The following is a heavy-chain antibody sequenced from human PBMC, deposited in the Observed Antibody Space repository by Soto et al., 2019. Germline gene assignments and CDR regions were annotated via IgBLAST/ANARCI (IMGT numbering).Heavy chain of an antibody. CDR2: ISWNSGTI. CDR1: GFTFDDFA. Sequence: EVQLVESGGGLVQPGRSLRLSCAASGFTFDDFAMHWVRQAPGKGLEWVSGISWNSGTIGYADSVKGRFTISRDNAKNSLYLQMNSLRAEDTAVYYCARYPIDSFFQYYGLDVWGQGTTVTVSS. V-gene: IGHV3-9*01. J-gene: IGHJ6*02. D-gene: IGHD1-1*01. CDR3: ARYPIDSFFQYYGLDV.